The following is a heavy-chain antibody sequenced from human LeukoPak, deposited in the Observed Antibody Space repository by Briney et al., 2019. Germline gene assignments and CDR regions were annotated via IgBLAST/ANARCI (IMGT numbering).Heavy chain of an antibody. V-gene: IGHV3-53*05. CDR1: GFTVSSNY. J-gene: IGHJ3*02. CDR2: IYSGGST. Sequence: GGSLRLSCAASGFTVSSNYMSWVRQAPGKGLEWVSVIYSGGSTYYADSVKGRFTISRDNSKNTLYLQMNSLRAEDTAVYYCAKDRSIAVASSDAFDIWGQGTMVTVSS. CDR3: AKDRSIAVASSDAFDI. D-gene: IGHD6-19*01.